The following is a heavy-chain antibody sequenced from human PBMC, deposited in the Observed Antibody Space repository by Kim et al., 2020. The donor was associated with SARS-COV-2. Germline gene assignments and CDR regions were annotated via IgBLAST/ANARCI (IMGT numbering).Heavy chain of an antibody. CDR1: GGSFSGYY. CDR2: INHSGST. CDR3: ARVLRKWRGYFDY. V-gene: IGHV4-34*01. Sequence: SETLSLTCAVYGGSFSGYYWSWIRQPPGKGLEWIGEINHSGSTNYNPSLKSRVTISVDTSKNQFSLKLSSVTAADTAVYYCARVLRKWRGYFDYWGQGTLVTVSS. D-gene: IGHD3-3*01. J-gene: IGHJ4*02.